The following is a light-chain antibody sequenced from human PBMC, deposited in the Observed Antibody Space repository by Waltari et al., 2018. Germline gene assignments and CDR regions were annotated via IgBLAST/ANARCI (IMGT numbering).Light chain of an antibody. J-gene: IGKJ1*01. CDR1: QSVRSSN. Sequence: PGEGATLSCRASQSVRSSNLAWYQQKPGQAPNLLVYGASSRATGIPDRFSGSGSGTDFTLTISRLEPEDFAVYYCQQYGSSPRTFGQGTKVEIK. CDR3: QQYGSSPRT. CDR2: GAS. V-gene: IGKV3-20*01.